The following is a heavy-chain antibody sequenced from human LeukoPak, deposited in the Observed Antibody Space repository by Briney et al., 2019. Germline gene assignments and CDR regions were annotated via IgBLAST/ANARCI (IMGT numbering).Heavy chain of an antibody. D-gene: IGHD4-17*01. Sequence: GGSLRLSCAASGFTFSSYSMNWVRQAPGKGLEWVSAISGSGGSTYYADSVKGRFTISRDNSKNTLYLQMNSLRAEDTAVYYCAKDSTTVTTVAFGAFDIWGQGTMVTVSS. CDR1: GFTFSSYS. J-gene: IGHJ3*02. V-gene: IGHV3-23*01. CDR2: ISGSGGST. CDR3: AKDSTTVTTVAFGAFDI.